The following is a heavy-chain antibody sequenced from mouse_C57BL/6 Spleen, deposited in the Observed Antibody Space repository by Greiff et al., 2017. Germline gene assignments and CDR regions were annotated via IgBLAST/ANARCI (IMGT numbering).Heavy chain of an antibody. CDR3: VFYYYGSSYKVDY. V-gene: IGHV1-81*01. CDR1: GYTFTSYG. D-gene: IGHD1-1*01. Sequence: QVQLQQSGAELARPGASVKLSCKASGYTFTSYGISWVKQRTGQGLEWIGEIYPRSGNTYYNEKFKGKATLTADKSSSTAYMELRSLTSEDSAVYFCVFYYYGSSYKVDYWGQGTTLTVSS. J-gene: IGHJ2*01. CDR2: IYPRSGNT.